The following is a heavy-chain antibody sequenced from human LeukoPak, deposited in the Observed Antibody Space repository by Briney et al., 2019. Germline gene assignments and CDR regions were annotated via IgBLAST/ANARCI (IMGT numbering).Heavy chain of an antibody. CDR3: ARGRRLWFGELLCFDY. J-gene: IGHJ4*02. D-gene: IGHD3-10*01. Sequence: SGTLSLTCAVYGGSFSGYYWSWIRQPPGKGLEWIGEINHSGSTNYNPSLKSRVTISVDTSKNQFSLKLSSVTAADTAVYYCARGRRLWFGELLCFDYWGQGTLVTVSS. CDR1: GGSFSGYY. V-gene: IGHV4-34*01. CDR2: INHSGST.